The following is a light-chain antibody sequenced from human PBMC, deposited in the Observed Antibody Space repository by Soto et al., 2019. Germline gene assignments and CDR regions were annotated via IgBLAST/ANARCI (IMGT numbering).Light chain of an antibody. CDR2: EVS. CDR1: SSDVGGYNY. CDR3: SSYTRSSTLDYV. Sequence: LTQPASVSGSPGQSITISCTGTSSDVGGYNYVSWYQQHPGKAPKLMIYEVSNRPSGVSNRFSGSKSGNTASLTISGLQAEDEADYYCSSYTRSSTLDYVFGTGTKVTVL. J-gene: IGLJ1*01. V-gene: IGLV2-14*01.